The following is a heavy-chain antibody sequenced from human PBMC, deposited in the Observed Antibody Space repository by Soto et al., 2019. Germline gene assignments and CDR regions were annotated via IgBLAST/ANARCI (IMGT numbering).Heavy chain of an antibody. CDR3: ARLPNSRGWRQENWFEP. V-gene: IGHV3-48*01. CDR1: GFTFSSYS. Sequence: EVQLVESGGGLVQPGGSLRLSCAASGFTFSSYSMNWVRQAPGRGLAWVSYISSSSSTIYYADSVKGRFTISRDNAKNSLYLQMNSLRAEETAVYYCARLPNSRGWRQENWFEPWGQGTLVTVSS. CDR2: ISSSSSTI. J-gene: IGHJ5*02. D-gene: IGHD6-19*01.